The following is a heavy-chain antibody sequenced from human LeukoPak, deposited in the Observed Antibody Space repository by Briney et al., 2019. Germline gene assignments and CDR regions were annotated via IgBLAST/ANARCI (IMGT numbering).Heavy chain of an antibody. J-gene: IGHJ4*02. V-gene: IGHV4-39*07. Sequence: SETLSLTCTVSGGSISSSSYYWGWIRQPPGKGLEWIGSIYYSGSTYYNPSLKSRVTISVDTSKNQFSLKLSSVTAADTAVYYCAKYYYDSSGYSPFDYWGQGTLVTVSS. D-gene: IGHD3-22*01. CDR2: IYYSGST. CDR3: AKYYYDSSGYSPFDY. CDR1: GGSISSSSYY.